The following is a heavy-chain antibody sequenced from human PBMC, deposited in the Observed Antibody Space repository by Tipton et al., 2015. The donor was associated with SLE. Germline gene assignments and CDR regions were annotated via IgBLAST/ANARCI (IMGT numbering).Heavy chain of an antibody. V-gene: IGHV3-21*01. Sequence: SLRLSCAASGFTFSSYSMNWVRPAPGKGLEWVSSISSSSSYIYYADSVKGRFTISRDNAKNSLYLQMNSLRAEDTAVYYCARGLFGYYYYMDVWGKGTTVTVSS. J-gene: IGHJ6*03. CDR2: ISSSSSYI. CDR1: GFTFSSYS. CDR3: ARGLFGYYYYMDV. D-gene: IGHD3-16*01.